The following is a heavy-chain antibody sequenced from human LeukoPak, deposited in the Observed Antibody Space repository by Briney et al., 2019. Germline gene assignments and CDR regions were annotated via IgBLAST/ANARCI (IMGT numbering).Heavy chain of an antibody. CDR1: GYTFTGYY. Sequence: SCKASGYTFTGYYMHWVRQAPGKGLEWVAVISYDGSNKYYADSVKGRFTISRDNSKNTLYLQMNSLRAEDTAVYYCARGSGSYYFDYWGQGTLVTVSS. CDR3: ARGSGSYYFDY. CDR2: ISYDGSNK. D-gene: IGHD1-26*01. J-gene: IGHJ4*02. V-gene: IGHV3-30*04.